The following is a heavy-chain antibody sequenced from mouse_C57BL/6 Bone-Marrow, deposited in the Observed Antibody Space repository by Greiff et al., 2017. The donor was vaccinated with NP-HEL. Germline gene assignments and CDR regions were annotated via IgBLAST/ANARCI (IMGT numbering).Heavy chain of an antibody. CDR3: ARQYYTYYYAMDY. CDR1: GFTFSSYG. D-gene: IGHD2-12*01. Sequence: EVHLVESGGDLVKPGGSLKLSCAASGFTFSSYGMSWVRQTPDTRLEWVATISSGGSYTYYPDSVKGRFTISRDNAKNTLYLQMSSLKSEDTAMYYCARQYYTYYYAMDYWGQGTSVTVSS. J-gene: IGHJ4*01. CDR2: ISSGGSYT. V-gene: IGHV5-6*01.